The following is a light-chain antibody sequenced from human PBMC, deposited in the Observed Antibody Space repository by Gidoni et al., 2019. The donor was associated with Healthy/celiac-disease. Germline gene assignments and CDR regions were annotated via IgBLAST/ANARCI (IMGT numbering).Light chain of an antibody. J-gene: IGKJ5*01. Sequence: DIKTTQSPSSLSASVGDRVTITCQASEDIANYLNWYQQKPGKAPNLLIYDSSNLETGVPSRFSGSGSGTDFTFTISSLQPEDFATYYCQQYDNLPITFGQGTRLDMK. V-gene: IGKV1-33*01. CDR3: QQYDNLPIT. CDR1: EDIANY. CDR2: DSS.